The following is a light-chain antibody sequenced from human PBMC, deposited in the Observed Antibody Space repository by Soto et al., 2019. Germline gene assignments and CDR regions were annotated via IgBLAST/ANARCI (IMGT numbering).Light chain of an antibody. CDR3: QQYGSSPWA. CDR1: QCFXNNY. Sequence: MVLTQSSGTLFLSPGERAPLSCRASQCFXNNYLAWYQQKPGQAPRLLTYGASNRATGIPDRLSGSGSGTDFTLTINRLEPEDFAVYYCQQYGSSPWAFGQGTKVEIK. J-gene: IGKJ1*01. V-gene: IGKV3-20*01. CDR2: GAS.